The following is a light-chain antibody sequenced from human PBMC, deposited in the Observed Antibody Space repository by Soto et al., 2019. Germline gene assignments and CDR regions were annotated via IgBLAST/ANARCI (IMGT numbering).Light chain of an antibody. CDR2: AAS. CDR1: QSISSY. CDR3: QQSYSTPLT. Sequence: DIQITHSPSSLSASVGDRITITCRASQSISSYLNWYQHKSGKDPKLLIYAASSLQSGVPSRFSGSGSGTDFTLTISSLQPEDFATYYCQQSYSTPLTFGGGTKVEIK. V-gene: IGKV1-39*01. J-gene: IGKJ4*01.